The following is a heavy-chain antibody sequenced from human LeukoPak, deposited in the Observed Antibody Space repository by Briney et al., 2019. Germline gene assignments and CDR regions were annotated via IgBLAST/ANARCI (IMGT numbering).Heavy chain of an antibody. Sequence: GGSLRLSCAASGFTFSSYAMSWVRQAPGKGLEWVSAISGSGGSTYYADSVKGRFTISRDNSKSTLYLQMNSLRAEDTAVYYCAKRYASWGYFDYWGQGTLVTVSS. CDR2: ISGSGGST. CDR1: GFTFSSYA. D-gene: IGHD1-1*01. J-gene: IGHJ4*02. CDR3: AKRYASWGYFDY. V-gene: IGHV3-23*01.